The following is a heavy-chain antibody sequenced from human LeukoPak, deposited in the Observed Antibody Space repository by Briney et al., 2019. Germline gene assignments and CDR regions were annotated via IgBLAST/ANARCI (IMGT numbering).Heavy chain of an antibody. CDR2: INAYNGNT. D-gene: IGHD3-3*01. V-gene: IGHV1-18*01. J-gene: IGHJ4*02. CDR3: ARRSQRFLEWLPHFDY. Sequence: ASVKVSCKASGYTFTSYGISWVRQAPGQGLEWMGWINAYNGNTNYAQKLQGRVTMTTDTSTSTAYMELRSLRSDDTAVYYCARRSQRFLEWLPHFDYWGQGTLVTVSS. CDR1: GYTFTSYG.